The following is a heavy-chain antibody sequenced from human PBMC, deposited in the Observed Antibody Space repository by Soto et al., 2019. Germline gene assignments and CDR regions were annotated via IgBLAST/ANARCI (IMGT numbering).Heavy chain of an antibody. CDR3: AKDQLYIRGVIHNWFDP. J-gene: IGHJ5*02. Sequence: GGSLILSCAASGLTFSSYAMSWVRQAPGKGLEWVSAISGSGGSTYYADSVKGRFTISRDNSKNTLYLQMNSLRAEDTEVYYCAKDQLYIRGVIHNWFDPWGQGNLVTVSS. CDR2: ISGSGGST. V-gene: IGHV3-23*01. D-gene: IGHD3-10*02. CDR1: GLTFSSYA.